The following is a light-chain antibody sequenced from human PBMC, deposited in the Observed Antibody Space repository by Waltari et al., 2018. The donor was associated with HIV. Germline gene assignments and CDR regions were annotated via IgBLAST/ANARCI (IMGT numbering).Light chain of an antibody. CDR1: QSISAK. CDR3: QQYDSGPRGIT. V-gene: IGKV3-15*01. CDR2: EAA. Sequence: EIVMTQSPPTLSVSPGQRVTLSCTASQSISAKVAWYQQRPGQAPRLLIYEAATRPTGIPARFSGSGSGTECTLTISSLQSEDFATYFCQQYDSGPRGITFGQGTMLEI. J-gene: IGKJ2*01.